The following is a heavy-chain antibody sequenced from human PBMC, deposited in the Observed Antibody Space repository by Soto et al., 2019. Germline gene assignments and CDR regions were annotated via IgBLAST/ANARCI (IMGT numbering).Heavy chain of an antibody. CDR3: ARWRGAVTTPGFMGPLEY. D-gene: IGHD3-3*01. Sequence: QEQLVQSGAEVKKPGSSVKVSCKASGGTFSTFTISWVRQAPGQGPEWIGGITPIFTTTKYAQKFRGRVTITADESTNTVYMELNSLRSEATAVYFCARWRGAVTTPGFMGPLEYLGQGPPVTVSS. CDR2: ITPIFTTT. J-gene: IGHJ4*02. V-gene: IGHV1-69*01. CDR1: GGTFSTFT.